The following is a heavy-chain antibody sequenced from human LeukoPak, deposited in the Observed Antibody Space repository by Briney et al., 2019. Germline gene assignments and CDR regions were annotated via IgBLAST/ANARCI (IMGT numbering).Heavy chain of an antibody. D-gene: IGHD3-9*01. V-gene: IGHV3-7*03. J-gene: IGHJ5*02. CDR1: GFTFSSYW. CDR3: TRDYTGYFP. Sequence: GGSLRLSCEASGFTFSSYWMSWVRQAPGKGLEWVANIKTDGSEKYYVDSVKGRFTISRDNAKNSLYLQMNSLRAEDTAVYYCTRDYTGYFPWGQGTLVIVSS. CDR2: IKTDGSEK.